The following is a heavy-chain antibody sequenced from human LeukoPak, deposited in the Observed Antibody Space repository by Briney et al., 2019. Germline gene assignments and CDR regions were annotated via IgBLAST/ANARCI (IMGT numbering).Heavy chain of an antibody. CDR1: GFTFSSYA. CDR2: ISYDGSNK. V-gene: IGHV3-30*04. CDR3: AKSANAYYYMDV. J-gene: IGHJ6*03. D-gene: IGHD4/OR15-4a*01. Sequence: GESLRLSCAASGFTFSSYAMRWVRQAPGKGLEWVAVISYDGSNKYYADSVKGRFTISRDNSKNTLYLQMNSLRAQDTAVYYCAKSANAYYYMDVWGKGTTVTVSS.